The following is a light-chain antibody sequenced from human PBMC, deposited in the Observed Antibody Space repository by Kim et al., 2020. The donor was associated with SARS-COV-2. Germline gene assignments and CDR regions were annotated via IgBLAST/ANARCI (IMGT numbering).Light chain of an antibody. V-gene: IGLV1-44*01. CDR1: SCNSGSNT. J-gene: IGLJ1*01. CDR3: AAWDDSLNGV. CDR2: SNN. Sequence: PRQRVTFSGSGRSCNSGSNTVNWYQQRPGKAPKLLIYSNNQRPSGVPDRFSGSKSGTSASLAISGLQSEDEADYYCAAWDDSLNGVFGTGTKVTVL.